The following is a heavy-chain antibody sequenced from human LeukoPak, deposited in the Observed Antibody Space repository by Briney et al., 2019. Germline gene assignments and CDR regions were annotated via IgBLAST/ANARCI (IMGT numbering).Heavy chain of an antibody. J-gene: IGHJ4*02. CDR1: GFTFSNYA. CDR2: IVGSGATT. V-gene: IGHV3-23*01. Sequence: PGGSLRLSCAASGFTFSNYAMTWVRQAPGKGLEWVSTIVGSGATTYYADSVKGRFTISRDNSKNTLYLQVNRLRAEDTAVFYCARDIQGSFNYWGQGTLVTVSS. CDR3: ARDIQGSFNY.